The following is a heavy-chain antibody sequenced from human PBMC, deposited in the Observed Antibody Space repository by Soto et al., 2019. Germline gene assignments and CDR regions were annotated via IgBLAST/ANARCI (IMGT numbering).Heavy chain of an antibody. V-gene: IGHV3-74*01. CDR1: GFTFRTSW. CDR2: INSDASHT. D-gene: IGHD2-15*01. J-gene: IGHJ5*02. Sequence: PGGSLRLPCAASGFTFRTSWMHWIRQVPGKGLEWVSRINSDASHTYYADSVKGRFTIPRDNAKNTLHLEMNSLRAEYTAVYYCSRDRHCITTYCYWYWFDPWAQGTLVTVSS. CDR3: SRDRHCITTYCYWYWFDP.